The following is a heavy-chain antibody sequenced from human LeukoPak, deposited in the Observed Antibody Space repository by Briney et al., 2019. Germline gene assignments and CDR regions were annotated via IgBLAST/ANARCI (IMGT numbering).Heavy chain of an antibody. D-gene: IGHD3-10*01. J-gene: IGHJ4*02. V-gene: IGHV4-34*01. CDR2: ISHSGST. CDR3: ASFPYYYGSGSYYKDSDY. CDR1: GGSFSGYY. Sequence: PSETLSLTCAVYGGSFSGYYWSWIRQPPGKGLEWIGEISHSGSTNYNPSLKSRVTISVDTSKNQFSLKLSSVTAADTAVYYCASFPYYYGSGSYYKDSDYWGQGTLVTVSS.